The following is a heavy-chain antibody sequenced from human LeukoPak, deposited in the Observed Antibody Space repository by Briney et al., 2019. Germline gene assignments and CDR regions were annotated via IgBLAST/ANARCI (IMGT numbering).Heavy chain of an antibody. D-gene: IGHD3-10*01. V-gene: IGHV4-30-4*08. CDR1: GGSISSGDYY. J-gene: IGHJ3*02. Sequence: SETLSLTCTVSGGSISSGDYYWSWIRQPPGKGLEWIGYIYYSGSTYYNPSLKSRVTISVDTSKNQFSLKLSSVTAADTAVYYCARELWFGESHAFDIWGQGTMVTVSS. CDR2: IYYSGST. CDR3: ARELWFGESHAFDI.